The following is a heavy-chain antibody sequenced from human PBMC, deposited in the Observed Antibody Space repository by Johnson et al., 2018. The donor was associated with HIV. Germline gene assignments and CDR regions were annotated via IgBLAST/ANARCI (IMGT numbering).Heavy chain of an antibody. V-gene: IGHV3-30-3*01. CDR3: ARAVGISWVVNDAFDI. Sequence: QVQLVESGGGVVQPGRSMRLSCAASGFTFSSYAMHWVRQAPGKGLEWVAVISYDGSNKYYEDSVKGRFTISRDNAKNSLYLQMNSLRAEDTALYYCARAVGISWVVNDAFDIWGQGTMVTVSS. J-gene: IGHJ3*02. CDR2: ISYDGSNK. CDR1: GFTFSSYA. D-gene: IGHD2-15*01.